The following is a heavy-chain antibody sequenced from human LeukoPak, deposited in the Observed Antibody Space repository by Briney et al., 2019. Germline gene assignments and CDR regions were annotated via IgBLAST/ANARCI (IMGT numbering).Heavy chain of an antibody. D-gene: IGHD3-10*01. J-gene: IGHJ6*03. CDR3: AGIRGYYYYYMDV. CDR1: GGSISSGGYS. CDR2: IYYSGST. V-gene: IGHV4-30-4*07. Sequence: PSETLSLTCAVSGGSISSGGYSWSWIRQPPGKGLEWIGYIYYSGSTYYNPSLKSRVTISVDTSKNQFSLKLSSVTAADTAVYYCAGIRGYYYYYMDVWGKGTTVTVSS.